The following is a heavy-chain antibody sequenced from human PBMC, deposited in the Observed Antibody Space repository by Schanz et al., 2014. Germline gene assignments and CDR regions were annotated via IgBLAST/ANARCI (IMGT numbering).Heavy chain of an antibody. CDR3: ARVPYGSGSYWDY. V-gene: IGHV3-48*01. J-gene: IGHJ4*02. CDR1: GFAFSSYS. Sequence: QLVGSGGGLIQPGGSLRLSCTASGFAFSSYSMNWVRQAPGKGLEWVSYISSSGTTIYYADSVKGRFTISRDNAKNSLFLQMNSLRVEDTAVYYCARVPYGSGSYWDYWGQGTLVTVSS. D-gene: IGHD3-10*01. CDR2: ISSSGTTI.